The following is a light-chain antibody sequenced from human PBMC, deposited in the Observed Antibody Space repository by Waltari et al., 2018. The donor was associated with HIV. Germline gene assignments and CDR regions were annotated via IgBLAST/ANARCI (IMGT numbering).Light chain of an antibody. CDR2: GVN. CDR3: SSYAGPNHLL. CDR1: SRDVGAYNF. J-gene: IGLJ2*01. V-gene: IGLV2-8*01. Sequence: QSALTQPPSASGSPGQSVTFSCTGTSRDVGAYNFVSWYQQHPGKAPKLIIYGVNRRPPGVPDRFSGSKSGNTASLTVSGLQADDEADYYCSSYAGPNHLLFGGGTKLTVL.